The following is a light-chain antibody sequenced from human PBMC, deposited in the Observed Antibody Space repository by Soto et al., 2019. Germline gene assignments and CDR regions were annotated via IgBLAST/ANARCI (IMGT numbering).Light chain of an antibody. V-gene: IGKV1-5*03. Sequence: DIQMTQSPSTLSASVGDRVTITCRASQSMNSWLAWYQQKPGRAPKLLIYKASSLESGVPSRFSGSGSGTEFTLTISSLQPDDFATYYCQQYTSYSTFGQGTKVEIK. CDR3: QQYTSYST. CDR1: QSMNSW. J-gene: IGKJ1*01. CDR2: KAS.